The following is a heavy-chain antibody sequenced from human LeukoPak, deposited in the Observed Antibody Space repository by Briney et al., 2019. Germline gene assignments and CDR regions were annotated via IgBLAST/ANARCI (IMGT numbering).Heavy chain of an antibody. CDR3: AKAGLTGTTLDY. CDR1: GFTFSSYG. V-gene: IGHV3-30*18. CDR2: ILYDGSNK. D-gene: IGHD1-7*01. J-gene: IGHJ4*02. Sequence: PGGSLRLSCAASGFTFSSYGMHWVRQAPGKGLEWVAVILYDGSNKYYADSVKGRFTISRDNSKNTLYLQMNSLRAEDTAVYYCAKAGLTGTTLDYWGQGTLVTVSS.